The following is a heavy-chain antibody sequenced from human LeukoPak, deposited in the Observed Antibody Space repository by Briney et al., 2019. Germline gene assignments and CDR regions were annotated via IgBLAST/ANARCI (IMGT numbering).Heavy chain of an antibody. V-gene: IGHV1-8*01. Sequence: GASVKASCKASGYTFTSYDINWVRQATGQGLEWMGWMNPNSGNTGYAQKFQGRVTMTRNTSISTAYMELSSLRSEDTAVYYCAREGGPSHRAYYYYGMDVWGQGTTVTVSS. J-gene: IGHJ6*02. CDR1: GYTFTSYD. D-gene: IGHD1-14*01. CDR3: AREGGPSHRAYYYYGMDV. CDR2: MNPNSGNT.